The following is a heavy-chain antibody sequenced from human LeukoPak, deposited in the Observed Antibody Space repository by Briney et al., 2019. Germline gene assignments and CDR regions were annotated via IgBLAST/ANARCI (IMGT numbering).Heavy chain of an antibody. Sequence: SVKVSCKASGGTFSSYAISGVRQAPGQGLEWMGRIIPIFGTANYAQKFQGRVTITTDESTSTAYMELSSLRSEDTAVYYCARAHMVRGVIIGWFDPWGQGTLVTVSS. CDR3: ARAHMVRGVIIGWFDP. D-gene: IGHD3-10*01. J-gene: IGHJ5*02. CDR1: GGTFSSYA. V-gene: IGHV1-69*05. CDR2: IIPIFGTA.